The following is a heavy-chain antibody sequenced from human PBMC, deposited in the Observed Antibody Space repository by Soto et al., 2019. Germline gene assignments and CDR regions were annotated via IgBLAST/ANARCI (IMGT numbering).Heavy chain of an antibody. V-gene: IGHV1-8*01. CDR2: MNPNSGNT. CDR1: GYSFSDYD. J-gene: IGHJ5*02. Sequence: QVQLVQSGAELKKPGASVKVSCKASGYSFSDYDINWVRQATGQGPEWMGWMNPNSGNTGYAQKFQGRVTMTRNTSINTAYMELSSLGSEDTAVYYCARDNRYNWNDEGWFDPWGQVTLVTVSS. D-gene: IGHD1-20*01. CDR3: ARDNRYNWNDEGWFDP.